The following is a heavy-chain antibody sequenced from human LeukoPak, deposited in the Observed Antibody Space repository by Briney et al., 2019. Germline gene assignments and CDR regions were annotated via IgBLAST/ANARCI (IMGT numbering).Heavy chain of an antibody. CDR2: IYYSGST. Sequence: SETLSLTCTVSGGSISSSSYYWGWIRQPPGKGLEWIGSIYYSGSTNYNPSLKSRVTISVDTSKNQFSLKLSSVTAADTAVYYCASYFMGVIEGLWAAFDIWGQGTMVTVSS. CDR3: ASYFMGVIEGLWAAFDI. V-gene: IGHV4-39*07. J-gene: IGHJ3*02. D-gene: IGHD3-16*01. CDR1: GGSISSSSYY.